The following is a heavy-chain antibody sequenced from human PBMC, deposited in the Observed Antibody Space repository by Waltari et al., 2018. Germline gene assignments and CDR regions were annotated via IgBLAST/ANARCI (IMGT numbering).Heavy chain of an antibody. CDR2: IQVDALNK. CDR3: ARGTHYSFEY. CDR1: GFRFSSYG. V-gene: IGHV3-30*02. Sequence: QVQLVESGGGVVQPGGSLRLSCAVSGFRFSSYGMHWVRQAPGKGRAWVAFIQVDALNKYYADSLKGRFTVSRDDSENALYLQMNSLRGDDTAVYYCARGTHYSFEYWGLGTLVTVSS. J-gene: IGHJ4*02.